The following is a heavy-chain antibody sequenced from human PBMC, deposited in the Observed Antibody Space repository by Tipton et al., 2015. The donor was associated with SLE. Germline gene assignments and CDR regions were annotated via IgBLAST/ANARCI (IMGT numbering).Heavy chain of an antibody. CDR1: GGSFSGYY. Sequence: TLSLTCAVYGGSFSGYYWGWIRQPPGKGLEWIGSIYHSGSTYYNPPLKSRVTISVDTSKNQFSLKLSSVTAADTAVYYCARDGVVVVIATVGAFDYWGQGTLVTVSS. CDR2: IYHSGST. J-gene: IGHJ4*02. D-gene: IGHD2-21*01. CDR3: ARDGVVVVIATVGAFDY. V-gene: IGHV4-38-2*02.